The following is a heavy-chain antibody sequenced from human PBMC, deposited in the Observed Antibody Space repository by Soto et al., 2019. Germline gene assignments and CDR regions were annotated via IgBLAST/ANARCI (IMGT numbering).Heavy chain of an antibody. Sequence: GGSLRLSCAASGFTFSSYSMNWVRQAPGKGLEWVSYISSSSSTIYYADSVKGRFTISRDNAKNSLYLQMNSLRAEDTAVYYCARDPAGPPTLGPYYYYGMDVWGQGTTVTVSS. J-gene: IGHJ6*02. V-gene: IGHV3-48*01. CDR3: ARDPAGPPTLGPYYYYGMDV. D-gene: IGHD2-2*01. CDR2: ISSSSSTI. CDR1: GFTFSSYS.